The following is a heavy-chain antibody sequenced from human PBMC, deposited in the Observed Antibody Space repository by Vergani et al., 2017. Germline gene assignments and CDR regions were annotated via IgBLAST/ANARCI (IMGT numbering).Heavy chain of an antibody. Sequence: QVQLQESGPGLVRPSETLSLTCSVSGTSVSSGTHYWNWIRQPADKTLEWIGRIYTSGSTDYNPTLRSRITLSLVRSTNQVSLKVSSVTAADTAVYFCARDTAVADHVFDIWGQGTLVSVSA. CDR3: ARDTAVADHVFDI. CDR2: IYTSGST. V-gene: IGHV4-61*02. D-gene: IGHD6-19*01. CDR1: GTSVSSGTHY. J-gene: IGHJ3*02.